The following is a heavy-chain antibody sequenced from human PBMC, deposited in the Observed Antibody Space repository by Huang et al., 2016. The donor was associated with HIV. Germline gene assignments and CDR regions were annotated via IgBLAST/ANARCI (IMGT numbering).Heavy chain of an antibody. CDR2: ISAENCNT. CDR1: GYIFTKYG. D-gene: IGHD1-1*01. V-gene: IGHV1-18*01. CDR3: ARDHWYPLQNWFDL. Sequence: QVELVQSGAEVKRPGASVRVSCKAAGYIFTKYGINWVRQAPGQGLEWMGWISAENCNTNYAEKFQGRVTLTRDTSATTAYMELRNVTSADTAVYYCARDHWYPLQNWFDLWGQGTLVTVSS. J-gene: IGHJ5*01.